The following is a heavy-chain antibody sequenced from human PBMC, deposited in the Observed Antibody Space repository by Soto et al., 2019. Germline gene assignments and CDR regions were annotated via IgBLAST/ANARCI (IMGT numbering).Heavy chain of an antibody. V-gene: IGHV1-3*01. J-gene: IGHJ4*02. CDR2: INAGNGNT. Sequence: SVKVSCKASGYTFTSYAIHWVRQAPGQRLEWMGWINAGNGNTKYSQKFQGRVTITRDTSASTAYMELSSLRSEDTAVYYCARDLRTTVNWNYFDYWGQGTLVTVSS. D-gene: IGHD4-4*01. CDR3: ARDLRTTVNWNYFDY. CDR1: GYTFTSYA.